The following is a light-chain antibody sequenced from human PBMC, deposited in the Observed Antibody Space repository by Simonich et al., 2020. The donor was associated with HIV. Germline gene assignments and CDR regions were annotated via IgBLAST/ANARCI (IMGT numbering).Light chain of an antibody. CDR2: GAS. CDR1: QSVRSN. Sequence: EIVMTQSPATLSVSPGERATLSCRASQSVRSNLAWYQQKPCQAPRLLIYGASTRATGIPARFSGSGSGTEFTLTISSLQSEDFATYYCQQFNSYPVTFGPGTKVDIK. CDR3: QQFNSYPVT. J-gene: IGKJ3*01. V-gene: IGKV3-15*01.